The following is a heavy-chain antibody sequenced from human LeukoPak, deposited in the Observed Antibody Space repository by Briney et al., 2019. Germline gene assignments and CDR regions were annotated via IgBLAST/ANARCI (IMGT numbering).Heavy chain of an antibody. V-gene: IGHV4-61*02. D-gene: IGHD5-24*01. CDR2: VHVTGST. CDR1: GDSITSGDYY. CDR3: ARTARDGNMYYFTT. Sequence: PSETLSLTSTVSGDSITSGDYYWSWIRQPAGKGLEWIGRVHVTGSTVSIPSLKSRVTMSVDTSRDFFSLNLTSVTAADTAVYYCARTARDGNMYYFTTWAKESLVTVSS. J-gene: IGHJ4*02.